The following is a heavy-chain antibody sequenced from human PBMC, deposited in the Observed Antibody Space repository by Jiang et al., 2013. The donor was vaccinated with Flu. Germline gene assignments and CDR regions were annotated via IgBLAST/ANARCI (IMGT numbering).Heavy chain of an antibody. CDR1: C. CDR2: IDWDDDK. CDR3: ARTPYYYGSGSYYSLYYFDY. V-gene: IGHV2-70*01. D-gene: IGHD3-10*01. J-gene: IGHJ4*02. Sequence: CVSWIRQPPGGLEWLALIDWDDDKYYSTSLKTRLTISKDTSKNQVVLTMTNMDPLDTATYYCARTPYYYGSGSYYSLYYFDYWGQGTLVTVSS.